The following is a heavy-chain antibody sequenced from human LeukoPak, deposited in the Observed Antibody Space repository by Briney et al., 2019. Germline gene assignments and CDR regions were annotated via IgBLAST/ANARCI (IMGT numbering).Heavy chain of an antibody. D-gene: IGHD3-16*02. V-gene: IGHV1-69*06. CDR1: LGTFSSYA. CDR2: IIPIFGTA. CDR3: AGRNYDYVWGSYREIDY. Sequence: SVNVSYKPSLGTFSSYAISRVRQAPGHRREWWGGIIPIFGTANYAQKPQGRVTITADKTPSTASMVLGTVRSEATARYSCAGRNYDYVWGSYREIDYWGQGTLVTVSS. J-gene: IGHJ4*02.